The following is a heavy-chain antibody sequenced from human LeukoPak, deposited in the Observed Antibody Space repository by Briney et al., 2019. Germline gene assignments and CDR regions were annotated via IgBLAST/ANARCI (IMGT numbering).Heavy chain of an antibody. D-gene: IGHD3-22*01. CDR1: GASVSTGGYS. Sequence: SQTLSLTCAVSGASVSTGGYSWSWIRQPPGKALEWIGYIYHSGSTYYNPSLKSRVTISVDTSKNQFSLKLSSVTAADTAVYFCASPRGDDSGGYYTWYFHHWGQGILVTVSS. V-gene: IGHV4-30-2*01. CDR2: IYHSGST. CDR3: ASPRGDDSGGYYTWYFHH. J-gene: IGHJ1*01.